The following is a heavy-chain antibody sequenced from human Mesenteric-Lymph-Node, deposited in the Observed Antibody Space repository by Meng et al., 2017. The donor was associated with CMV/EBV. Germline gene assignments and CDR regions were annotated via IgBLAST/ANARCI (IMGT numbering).Heavy chain of an antibody. CDR3: ARDLKVCSITSCYTSPSH. V-gene: IGHV3-20*04. J-gene: IGHJ4*02. CDR2: INWNGGST. CDR1: GFTFEDYG. Sequence: GESLKISCAASGFTFEDYGMSWVRQVPGKGLEWVSGINWNGGSTEYADHVRGRFTISRDNAKSSLFLQMNSLRGEDTALYYCARDLKVCSITSCYTSPSHWGQGNLVTVSS. D-gene: IGHD2-2*02.